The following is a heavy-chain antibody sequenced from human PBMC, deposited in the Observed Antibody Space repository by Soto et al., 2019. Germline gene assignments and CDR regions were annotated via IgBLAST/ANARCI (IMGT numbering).Heavy chain of an antibody. CDR3: AGERETNWTSSGFGY. V-gene: IGHV4-59*01. CDR2: IYYSGST. J-gene: IGHJ4*02. D-gene: IGHD1-20*01. CDR1: GGSISSYY. Sequence: PSETLSLTCTVSGGSISSYYWSWIRQPPGKGLEWIGYIYYSGSTNYNPSLKSRVTISVDTSKNQFSLKLSSVTAADTAVYYCAGERETNWTSSGFGYWGQGTLVPVSS.